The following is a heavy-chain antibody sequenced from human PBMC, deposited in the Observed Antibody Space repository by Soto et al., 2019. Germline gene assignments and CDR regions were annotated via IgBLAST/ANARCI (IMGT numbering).Heavy chain of an antibody. Sequence: ASVKVSCKASGYTFTSYGISWVRQAPGQGLEWMGWISAYNGNTNYAQKLQGRVAMTTDTSTSTAYMELRSLRSDDTAVYYCARVEDIVVVVAAYSRLFPTAFDYWGQGTLVTVSS. J-gene: IGHJ4*02. CDR1: GYTFTSYG. D-gene: IGHD2-15*01. CDR2: ISAYNGNT. V-gene: IGHV1-18*01. CDR3: ARVEDIVVVVAAYSRLFPTAFDY.